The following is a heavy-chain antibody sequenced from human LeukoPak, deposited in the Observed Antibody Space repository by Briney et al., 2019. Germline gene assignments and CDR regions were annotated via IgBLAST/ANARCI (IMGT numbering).Heavy chain of an antibody. V-gene: IGHV3-7*03. D-gene: IGHD5-12*01. CDR1: GFSFRNSW. CDR3: ARELDIVATTSNYGMDV. J-gene: IGHJ6*02. CDR2: IKQDATEI. Sequence: GGSLRLSCAASGFSFRNSWMSWVRQAPGKGLEWVANIKQDATEIYYADSVKGRLTISRDNAKNSLYLQMNSLRAEDTAVYYCARELDIVATTSNYGMDVWGQGTTVTVSS.